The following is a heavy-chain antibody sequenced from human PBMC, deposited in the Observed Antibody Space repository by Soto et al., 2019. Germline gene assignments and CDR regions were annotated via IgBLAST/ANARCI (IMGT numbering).Heavy chain of an antibody. CDR1: GYTFTSYD. CDR2: MNPNSGNT. V-gene: IGHV1-8*01. Sequence: ASVKVSCKASGYTFTSYDINWVRQATGQGLEWMGWMNPNSGNTGYAQKFQGRVTMTSNTSVSTAYMELSSLRSEDTAVYYCARAVAVPADFDFWGQGTLVTVSS. CDR3: ARAVAVPADFDF. J-gene: IGHJ4*02. D-gene: IGHD6-19*01.